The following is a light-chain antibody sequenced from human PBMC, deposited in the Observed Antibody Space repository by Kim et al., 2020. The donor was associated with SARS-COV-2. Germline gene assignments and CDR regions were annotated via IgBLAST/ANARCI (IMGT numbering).Light chain of an antibody. Sequence: IVFTQSPATLSLSPGERATLSCRASQSVSSNYIAWYQQKPGQAPRLLIYGASSRATGIPDRFSGSGSGTDFTLTINRLEPEDFAVYYCQQSATSRTFGQGTKVEIK. V-gene: IGKV3-20*01. CDR3: QQSATSRT. J-gene: IGKJ1*01. CDR1: QSVSSNY. CDR2: GAS.